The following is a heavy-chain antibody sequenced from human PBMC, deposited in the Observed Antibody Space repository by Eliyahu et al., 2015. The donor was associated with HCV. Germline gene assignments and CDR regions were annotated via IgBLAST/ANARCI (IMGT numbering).Heavy chain of an antibody. CDR3: ARDSLLGPPVDYYYYGMDV. CDR2: IWYDGSNK. CDR1: GFTFSXXX. Sequence: QVQLVESGGGVVQPGRSLRLSCAASGFTFSXXXXXWVRQAPGKELGWVAVIWYDGSNKYYADSVKGRFTISRDNSKNTLYLQMNSLRAEDTAVYYCARDSLLGPPVDYYYYGMDVWGQGTTVTVSS. V-gene: IGHV3-33*01. J-gene: IGHJ6*02. D-gene: IGHD2-15*01.